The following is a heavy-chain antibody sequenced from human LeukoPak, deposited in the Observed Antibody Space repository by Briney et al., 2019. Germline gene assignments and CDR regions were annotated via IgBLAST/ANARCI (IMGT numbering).Heavy chain of an antibody. Sequence: GGSLRLSCAASGFTFSTYSMKWVRQAPGKGLEWVSYISSSSGTIYYADAVKGRFTISRDNAKNSLYLQMSSLRVEDTAVYYCVRGGGPSYKYNAFDIWGQGTMVTVS. V-gene: IGHV3-48*04. CDR2: ISSSSGTI. D-gene: IGHD2-15*01. J-gene: IGHJ3*02. CDR1: GFTFSTYS. CDR3: VRGGGPSYKYNAFDI.